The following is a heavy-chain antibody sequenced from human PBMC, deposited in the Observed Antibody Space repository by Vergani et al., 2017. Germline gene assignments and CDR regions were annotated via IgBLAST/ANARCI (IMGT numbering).Heavy chain of an antibody. D-gene: IGHD6-13*01. J-gene: IGHJ6*02. Sequence: QVQLQESGPGLVKPSQTLSLTCTVSGGSISSGGYYWSWIRQHPGKGLEWIGYIYYSGSTYYNPSLKSRVTISVDTSKNQFSLQLSSVTAADTAVYYCARSYSSRSWGGGCYYYYGMDVWGQGTTVTVSS. CDR2: IYYSGST. CDR3: ARSYSSRSWGGGCYYYYGMDV. CDR1: GGSISSGGYY. V-gene: IGHV4-31*03.